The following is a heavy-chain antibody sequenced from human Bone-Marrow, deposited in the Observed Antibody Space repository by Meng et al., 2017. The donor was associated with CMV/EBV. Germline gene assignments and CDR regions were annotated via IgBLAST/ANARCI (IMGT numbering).Heavy chain of an antibody. CDR1: GFTFSSYG. J-gene: IGHJ4*02. D-gene: IGHD2/OR15-2a*01. V-gene: IGHV3-30*02. CDR3: AKDRLIVGLGVDY. CDR2: IRYDGSNK. Sequence: GESLKISCAASGFTFSSYGMQWVRQAPGTGLEWVAFIRYDGSNKYYADSVKGRFTISRDKSKNTLYLQMNSLRAEDTAVDYCAKDRLIVGLGVDYWGQGTLVTVSS.